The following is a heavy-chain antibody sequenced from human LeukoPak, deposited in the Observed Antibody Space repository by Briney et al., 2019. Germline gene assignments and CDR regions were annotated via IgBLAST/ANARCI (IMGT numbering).Heavy chain of an antibody. J-gene: IGHJ4*02. Sequence: EASVRVSCKASGGTFSSYAISWVRQAPGQGLEWMGGIIPIFGTANYAQKFQGRVTITADESTSTAYMELSNLRSEDTAVYYCAIGLSAGGCSGGTCYSRGDYWGQGTLVTISS. CDR1: GGTFSSYA. CDR3: AIGLSAGGCSGGTCYSRGDY. V-gene: IGHV1-69*01. D-gene: IGHD2-15*01. CDR2: IIPIFGTA.